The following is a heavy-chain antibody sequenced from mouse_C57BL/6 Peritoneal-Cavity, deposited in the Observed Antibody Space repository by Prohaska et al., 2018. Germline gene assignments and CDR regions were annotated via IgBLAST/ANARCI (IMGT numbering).Heavy chain of an antibody. CDR2: IYPVDGDT. Sequence: QVQLQQSGAELVKPGASVKISCKASGYAFSSYWMNWVKQRPGKDLEWIGQIYPVDGDTNYNGKFKGKATLTADKSSSTAYMQLSSLTSEDSAVYFGARGGDYAMDYWGQGTSVTVSS. J-gene: IGHJ4*01. CDR3: ARGGDYAMDY. V-gene: IGHV1-80*01. CDR1: GYAFSSYW.